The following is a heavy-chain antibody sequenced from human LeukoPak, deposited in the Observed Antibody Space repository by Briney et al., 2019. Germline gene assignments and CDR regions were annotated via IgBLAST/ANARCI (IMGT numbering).Heavy chain of an antibody. CDR1: GFTFTDYY. CDR2: INPNSGGT. CDR3: ARDYCGGDCFPDD. D-gene: IGHD2-21*02. Sequence: ASVKVSCKASGFTFTDYYIHWVRQAPGQGLEWMGRINPNSGGTDYSQKFQGRVTMTRDTSISTVYMELSGLRSDDTPVFYCARDYCGGDCFPDDWGQGTLVTVSS. J-gene: IGHJ4*02. V-gene: IGHV1-2*06.